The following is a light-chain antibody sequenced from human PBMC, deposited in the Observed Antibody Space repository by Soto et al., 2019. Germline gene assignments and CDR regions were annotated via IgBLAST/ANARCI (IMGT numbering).Light chain of an antibody. V-gene: IGKV3-20*01. J-gene: IGKJ1*01. CDR1: QSVSSSY. Sequence: EIVLTQSPGTLSLSPGERATLSCRASQSVSSSYLAWYQQKPVQDPRLLIYGASSRATGIPDRLSGSGSGTDFTLTISRLEPEDFAVYYCQQYCSSAWTFGQGTKVESK. CDR3: QQYCSSAWT. CDR2: GAS.